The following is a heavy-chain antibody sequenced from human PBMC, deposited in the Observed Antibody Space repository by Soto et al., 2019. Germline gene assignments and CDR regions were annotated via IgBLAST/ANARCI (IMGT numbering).Heavy chain of an antibody. V-gene: IGHV1-69*13. Sequence: SVKVSCKASGGTFSRYAISWVRQAPGQGLEWMGGIIPIFGTANYAQKFQGRVTITADESTNTAYMELSSLRSEDTAVYYCARPHRYSRYYYYGMDVWGQGTTVTVSS. J-gene: IGHJ6*02. CDR3: ARPHRYSRYYYYGMDV. CDR2: IIPIFGTA. D-gene: IGHD6-13*01. CDR1: GGTFSRYA.